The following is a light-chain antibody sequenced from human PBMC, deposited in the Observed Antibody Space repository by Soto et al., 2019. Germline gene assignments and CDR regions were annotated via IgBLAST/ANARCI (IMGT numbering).Light chain of an antibody. CDR3: QHFNSYSEA. CDR2: KAS. J-gene: IGKJ1*01. CDR1: QTISSW. Sequence: DIQMTQSPSTLSGSVGDRVTITCRASQTISSWLAWYQQKPGKAPKLLIYKASTLKSGVPSRFSGSGSGTEFTLTIRSLEPDEFATYYCQHFNSYSEAVGQGTKVENK. V-gene: IGKV1-5*03.